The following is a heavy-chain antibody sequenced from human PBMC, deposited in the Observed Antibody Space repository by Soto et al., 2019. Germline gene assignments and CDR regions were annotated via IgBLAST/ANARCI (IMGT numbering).Heavy chain of an antibody. CDR2: IYPGDSDT. D-gene: IGHD3-10*01. J-gene: IGHJ6*02. CDR1: GYSFTSSW. CDR3: ARGPGDYYYGMAV. V-gene: IGHV5-51*01. Sequence: GESLKISCNGSGYSFTSSWIGWVRQMPGKGLEWMGIIYPGDSDTRYSPSFQGQVTISADKSISTAYLQWSSLKASDTAMYYCARGPGDYYYGMAVWGQGTTVTVSS.